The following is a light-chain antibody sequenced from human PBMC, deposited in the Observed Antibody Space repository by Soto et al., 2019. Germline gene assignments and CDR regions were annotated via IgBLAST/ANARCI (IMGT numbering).Light chain of an antibody. CDR3: SSYTTSSTVV. V-gene: IGLV2-14*01. CDR2: DVS. Sequence: QSVLTQPASVSGSPGRSITISCTGTSSDVGGYNYVSWYQQHPGKAPEFMIYDVSNRPSGVSNRFSGSKSGNTASLTISGLQAEDEADYYCSSYTTSSTVVFGGGTKVTVL. CDR1: SSDVGGYNY. J-gene: IGLJ2*01.